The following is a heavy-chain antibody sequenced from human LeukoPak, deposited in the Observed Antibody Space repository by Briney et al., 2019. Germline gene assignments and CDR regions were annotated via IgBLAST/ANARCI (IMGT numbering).Heavy chain of an antibody. V-gene: IGHV3-49*03. CDR2: IRIKVDAETT. J-gene: IGHJ4*02. CDR3: TRGYGHYDSSGYH. D-gene: IGHD3-22*01. Sequence: LSLTCAVYGGSFSGYYWSWIRQPPGKGLEWVGFIRIKVDAETTGYAASVAGRLTVSRDDSKSIAYLQMNSLKTEDTAVYYCTRGYGHYDSSGYHWGQGTLVTVSS. CDR1: GGSFSGYY.